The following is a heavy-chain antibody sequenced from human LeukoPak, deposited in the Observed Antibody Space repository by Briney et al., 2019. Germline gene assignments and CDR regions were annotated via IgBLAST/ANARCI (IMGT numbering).Heavy chain of an antibody. D-gene: IGHD1-26*01. Sequence: SETLSLTCTVSGGAITDSNYYRGWIRQPPGEGLEWIGNIYYNGKTFYNESVKSRVTISVDTSKNQFSLNLNSVTAADTALFYCARYSGSHYAFDIWGQGTMVTVCS. J-gene: IGHJ3*02. CDR1: GGAITDSNYY. CDR3: ARYSGSHYAFDI. CDR2: IYYNGKT. V-gene: IGHV4-39*01.